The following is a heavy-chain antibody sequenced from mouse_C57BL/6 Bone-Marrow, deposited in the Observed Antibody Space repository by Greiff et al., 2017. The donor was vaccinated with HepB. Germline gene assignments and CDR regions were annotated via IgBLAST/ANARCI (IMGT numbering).Heavy chain of an antibody. CDR2: ISYDGSN. CDR3: ARRTGKGYFDY. CDR1: GYSITSGYY. J-gene: IGHJ2*01. V-gene: IGHV3-6*01. Sequence: EVKLMESGPGLVKPSQSLSLTCSVTGYSITSGYYWNWIRQSPGNKLEWMGYISYDGSNNYNPSLKNRISITRDTSKNQFYLKLNSVTAEDTATYYCARRTGKGYFDYWGQGTTLTVSS. D-gene: IGHD4-1*01.